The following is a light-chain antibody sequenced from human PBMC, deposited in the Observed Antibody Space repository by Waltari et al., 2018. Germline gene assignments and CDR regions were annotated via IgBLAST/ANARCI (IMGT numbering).Light chain of an antibody. J-gene: IGKJ2*01. V-gene: IGKV1-33*01. Sequence: DIQMTQSPSSLSASVGDRVPITCQASQDISNCLNWYQQKPGKAPKLLIYDASTLEPGVPSRLSGSGSGTDFTFTISSLQPEDFATYYCQQCDNLPHTFGQGTKLEIK. CDR1: QDISNC. CDR3: QQCDNLPHT. CDR2: DAS.